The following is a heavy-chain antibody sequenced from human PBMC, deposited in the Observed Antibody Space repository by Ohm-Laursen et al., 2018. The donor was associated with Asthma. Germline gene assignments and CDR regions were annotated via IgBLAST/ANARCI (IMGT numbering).Heavy chain of an antibody. J-gene: IGHJ4*02. V-gene: IGHV3-23*01. CDR2: ISGSGGTT. Sequence: GSLRLSCAASGFTFSTYAMNWVRQAPGQGLEWVSVISGSGGTTYYADSVEGRFTISRDNSKNTLYLQMNSLRAEDTAVYYCAKGSEGSSIGSMCYHFDYWGQGTLVSVSS. CDR3: AKGSEGSSIGSMCYHFDY. CDR1: GFTFSTYA. D-gene: IGHD3-22*01.